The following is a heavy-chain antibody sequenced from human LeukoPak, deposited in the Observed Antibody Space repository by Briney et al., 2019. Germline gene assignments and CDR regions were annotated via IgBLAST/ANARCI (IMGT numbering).Heavy chain of an antibody. J-gene: IGHJ6*03. Sequence: GRSLRLSCAASGFTFSSYAMHWVRQAPGKGLEWVAVISYDGSNKYCADSVKGRFTISRDNSKNTLYLQMNSLRAEDTAVYYCARAQGMATILRYMDVWGKGTTVTVSS. CDR3: ARAQGMATILRYMDV. CDR1: GFTFSSYA. CDR2: ISYDGSNK. D-gene: IGHD5-24*01. V-gene: IGHV3-30*01.